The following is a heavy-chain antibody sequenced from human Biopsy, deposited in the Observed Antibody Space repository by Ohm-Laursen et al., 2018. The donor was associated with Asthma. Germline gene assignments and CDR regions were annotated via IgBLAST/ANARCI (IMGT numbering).Heavy chain of an antibody. CDR3: AREGGDYLSGYYYYYGMDV. CDR2: ISYDGSNK. J-gene: IGHJ6*02. V-gene: IGHV3-30*03. Sequence: SLRLSCAASGFTFSSYGMHWVRQAPGKRLEWVAVISYDGSNKYYADSVKGRFTISRDNSKNTLYLQMNSLRAEDTAVYYCAREGGDYLSGYYYYYGMDVWGQGTTVTVSS. D-gene: IGHD4-17*01. CDR1: GFTFSSYG.